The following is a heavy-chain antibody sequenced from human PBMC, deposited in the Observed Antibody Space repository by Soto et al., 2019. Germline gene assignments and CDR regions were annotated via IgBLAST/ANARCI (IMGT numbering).Heavy chain of an antibody. CDR3: ARGGIVVVPAAGRVYDY. J-gene: IGHJ4*02. V-gene: IGHV4-59*01. D-gene: IGHD2-2*01. CDR1: GGSISSYY. CDR2: IYYSGST. Sequence: SETLSLTCTVSGGSISSYYWSWIRQPPGKGLEWIGYIYYSGSTNYNPSLKSRVTISVDTSKNQFSLKLSSVTAADTAVYHCARGGIVVVPAAGRVYDYWGQGTLVTVSS.